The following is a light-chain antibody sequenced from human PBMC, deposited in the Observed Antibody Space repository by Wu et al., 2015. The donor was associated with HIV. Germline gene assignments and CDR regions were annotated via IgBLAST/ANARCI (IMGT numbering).Light chain of an antibody. J-gene: IGKJ5*01. V-gene: IGKV1-13*02. CDR3: QQLKQFFPSP. Sequence: AIQLTQSPSSLSASIGDRVNITCRASQDISTYLAWYQQTPGKAPRVLIYDASTLQSGVSSRFSGSGSGADFTLTISGLQRXDFAVYFCQQLKQFFPSPFGQGSRLEIK. CDR2: DAS. CDR1: QDISTY.